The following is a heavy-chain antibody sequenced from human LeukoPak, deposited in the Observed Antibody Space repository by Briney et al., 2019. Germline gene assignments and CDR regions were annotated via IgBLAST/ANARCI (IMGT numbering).Heavy chain of an antibody. V-gene: IGHV3-11*04. CDR1: GFTVSSNY. Sequence: GGSLRLSCAASGFTVSSNYMSWVRQAPGKGLEWVSYISSSGSTIYYTDSVKGRFTISRDNAKNSLYLQMNSLRAEDTAVYYCARENRGYSGYNRYFDYWGQGTLVTVSS. CDR2: ISSSGSTI. CDR3: ARENRGYSGYNRYFDY. D-gene: IGHD5-12*01. J-gene: IGHJ4*02.